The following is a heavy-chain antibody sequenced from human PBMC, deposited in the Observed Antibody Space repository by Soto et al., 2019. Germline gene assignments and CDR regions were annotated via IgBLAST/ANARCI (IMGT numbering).Heavy chain of an antibody. CDR3: ARDSYDILTGYYLFDY. CDR1: GGSISSYY. V-gene: IGHV4-59*01. CDR2: IYYSGST. D-gene: IGHD3-9*01. J-gene: IGHJ4*02. Sequence: SETLSLTCTVSGGSISSYYWSWIRQPPGKGLEWIGYIYYSGSTNYNPSLKSRVTISVDTSKNQFSLKLSSVTAADTAVYYCARDSYDILTGYYLFDYWGQGTLVTVSS.